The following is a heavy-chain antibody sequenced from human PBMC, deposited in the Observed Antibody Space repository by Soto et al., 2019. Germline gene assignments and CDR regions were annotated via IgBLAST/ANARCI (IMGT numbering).Heavy chain of an antibody. Sequence: SSETLSLTCTVSGGSISSGGYYWSWIRQHPGKGLEWIGYIYYSGSTYYNPSLKSRVTISVDTSKNQFSLKLSSVTAADTAVYYCARDPGDYYYGMDVWGQGTTVTVSS. CDR3: ARDPGDYYYGMDV. J-gene: IGHJ6*02. CDR1: GGSISSGGYY. D-gene: IGHD3-10*01. V-gene: IGHV4-31*03. CDR2: IYYSGST.